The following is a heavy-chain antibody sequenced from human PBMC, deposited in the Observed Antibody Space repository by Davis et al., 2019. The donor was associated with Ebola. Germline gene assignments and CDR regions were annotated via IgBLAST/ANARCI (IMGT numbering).Heavy chain of an antibody. CDR2: MYYSGST. Sequence: PSETLSLTCTVSGGSIASNGYYWAWIRQPPGKGLEWIGSMYYSGSTYYNPSLKSRVTISADTTKNQFSLKLSSLTAADTSVYYCARLLYEDGVDVWGQGTTVTVSS. D-gene: IGHD2-8*01. CDR3: ARLLYEDGVDV. V-gene: IGHV4-39*01. J-gene: IGHJ6*02. CDR1: GGSIASNGYY.